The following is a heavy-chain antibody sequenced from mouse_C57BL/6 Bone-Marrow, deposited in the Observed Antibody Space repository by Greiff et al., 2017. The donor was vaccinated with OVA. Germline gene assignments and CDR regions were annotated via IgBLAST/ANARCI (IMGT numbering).Heavy chain of an antibody. CDR1: GYTFTSYW. Sequence: QVQLQQSGAELVKPGASVKLSCKASGYTFTSYWMQWVKQRPGQGLEWIGEIDPSDSYTNYNQKFKGKATLTVETSSSTAYMQLSSLTSEDSAVYYCARANLSYYYGSSYDYAMDYWGQGTSVTVSS. J-gene: IGHJ4*01. D-gene: IGHD1-1*01. CDR3: ARANLSYYYGSSYDYAMDY. CDR2: IDPSDSYT. V-gene: IGHV1-50*01.